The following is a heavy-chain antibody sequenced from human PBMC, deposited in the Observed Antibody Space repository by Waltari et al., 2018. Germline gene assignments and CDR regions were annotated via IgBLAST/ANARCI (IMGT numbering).Heavy chain of an antibody. Sequence: QLQLQESGPGLVKPSGTLSLTCSVSGDSMSSTYWWNWVRQSPQKGLEWIGQVHRSGRTNYHPSFASRVTTSLDTSNNHFSLKVTSATAADTAVYYCARDRGRGLYLDTWGPGTLVTVSP. V-gene: IGHV4-4*02. CDR2: VHRSGRT. CDR1: GDSMSSTYW. J-gene: IGHJ5*02. D-gene: IGHD2-15*01. CDR3: ARDRGRGLYLDT.